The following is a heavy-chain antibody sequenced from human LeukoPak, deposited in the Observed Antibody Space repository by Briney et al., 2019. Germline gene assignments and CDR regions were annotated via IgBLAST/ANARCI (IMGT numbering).Heavy chain of an antibody. J-gene: IGHJ4*02. D-gene: IGHD2-8*02. V-gene: IGHV3-23*01. CDR3: ATYRQVLLPFES. CDR2: IFPSGGEI. Sequence: GGSLRLSCAASGFTFSTFAMIWVRQPPGKGLEWVSSIFPSGGEIHYADSVRGRLTISRDNSKSTLSLQMNSLRAEDTAIYYCATYRQVLLPFESWGQGTLVTVSS. CDR1: GFTFSTFA.